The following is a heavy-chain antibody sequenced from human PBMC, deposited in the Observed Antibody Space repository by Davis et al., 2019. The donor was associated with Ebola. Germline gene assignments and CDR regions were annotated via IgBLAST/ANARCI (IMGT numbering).Heavy chain of an antibody. CDR1: GFTSRSYA. Sequence: PGGSLRLSCAASGFTSRSYAMHGVRRAPGRGLEWVAVISYDGSNKHYADSVKGRFTISRDNSKNALYLQVNSLKPEDTAVYYCARSADSSGYFPQYWGQGTLVTVSS. J-gene: IGHJ4*02. D-gene: IGHD3-22*01. CDR2: ISYDGSNK. V-gene: IGHV3-30*04. CDR3: ARSADSSGYFPQY.